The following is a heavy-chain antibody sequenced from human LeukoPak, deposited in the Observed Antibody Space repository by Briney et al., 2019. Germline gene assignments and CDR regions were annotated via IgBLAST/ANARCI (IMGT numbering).Heavy chain of an antibody. D-gene: IGHD5-12*01. CDR2: ISAYNGNT. J-gene: IGHJ4*02. CDR3: ARKGYGGYSGYAFDY. CDR1: GYTFTSYG. Sequence: GASVKVSCKASGYTFTSYGISWVRQAPGQGLEWMGWISAYNGNTNYAQKLQGRVTMTTDTSTSTAYMELRSLRSDDTAVYYCARKGYGGYSGYAFDYWGQGTLVTVSS. V-gene: IGHV1-18*01.